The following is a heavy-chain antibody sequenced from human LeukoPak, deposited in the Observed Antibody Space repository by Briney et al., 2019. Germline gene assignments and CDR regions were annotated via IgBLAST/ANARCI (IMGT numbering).Heavy chain of an antibody. V-gene: IGHV1-24*01. CDR3: ATSRTPRDYYDSSGYRPYYFDY. CDR2: FDPEDGET. CDR1: GYTLTELS. Sequence: ASVTVSCKVSGYTLTELSMHWVRQPPGKGLEWMGGFDPEDGETIYAQKFQGRVTMTADTSTSTAYMELSSLRSEDTAVYYCATSRTPRDYYDSSGYRPYYFDYWGQGTLVTVSS. J-gene: IGHJ4*02. D-gene: IGHD3-22*01.